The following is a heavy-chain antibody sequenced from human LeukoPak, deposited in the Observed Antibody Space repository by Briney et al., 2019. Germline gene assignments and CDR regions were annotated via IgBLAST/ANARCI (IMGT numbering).Heavy chain of an antibody. D-gene: IGHD1-26*01. CDR1: GFTFTTYG. V-gene: IGHV3-23*01. J-gene: IGHJ4*02. CDR3: AKSRSDWTQFDY. CDR2: ISGGGSST. Sequence: PGGSLRLSCAASGFTFTTYGMSWVRQAPGKGLEWVSTISGGGSSTYYADSVRGRFTISRDNSKNTLSLQMNSLRAEDTAIYYCAKSRSDWTQFDYWGQGTLVTVSS.